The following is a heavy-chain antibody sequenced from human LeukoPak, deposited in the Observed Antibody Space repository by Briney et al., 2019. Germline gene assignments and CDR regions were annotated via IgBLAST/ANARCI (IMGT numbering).Heavy chain of an antibody. J-gene: IGHJ4*02. CDR3: TTGLSIATRPAYYFAY. CDR1: GHTFTDYY. CDR2: INPNSGGT. D-gene: IGHD6-6*01. V-gene: IGHV1-2*02. Sequence: ASVKVSCKASGHTFTDYYMHWVRQAPGQGFESMGWINPNSGGTNYAQKFQGRVTMTRDTSISTAYMELTSLRSDDTAVYYCTTGLSIATRPAYYFAYWGQGTLVTVSS.